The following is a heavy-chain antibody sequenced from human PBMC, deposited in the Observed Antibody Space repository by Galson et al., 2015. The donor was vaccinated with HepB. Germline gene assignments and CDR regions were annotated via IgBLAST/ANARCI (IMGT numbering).Heavy chain of an antibody. V-gene: IGHV3-30-3*01. CDR3: ARGPSYFDY. J-gene: IGHJ4*02. CDR2: ISYDGSNK. Sequence: SLRLSCAASGFTFSNYVIHWVRQAPGKGLEWVAVISYDGSNKYYADSVKGRFTISRDNSKNKVYLEMNSLRIEDTAVYYCARGPSYFDYWGQGTLVTVSS. CDR1: GFTFSNYV.